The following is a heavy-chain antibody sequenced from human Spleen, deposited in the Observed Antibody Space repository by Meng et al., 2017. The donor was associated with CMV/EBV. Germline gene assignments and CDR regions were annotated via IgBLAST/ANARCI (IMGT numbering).Heavy chain of an antibody. CDR3: ARSHCSGGSCYYVKPFDP. Sequence: SVKVSCKASGGTFSSYTISWVRQAPGQGLEWMGRIIPILGIANYAQKFQGRVTITADKSTSTAYMELSSLRSEDTAVYYCARSHCSGGSCYYVKPFDPWGQGTLVTVSS. CDR1: GGTFSSYT. J-gene: IGHJ5*02. V-gene: IGHV1-69*02. CDR2: IIPILGIA. D-gene: IGHD2-15*01.